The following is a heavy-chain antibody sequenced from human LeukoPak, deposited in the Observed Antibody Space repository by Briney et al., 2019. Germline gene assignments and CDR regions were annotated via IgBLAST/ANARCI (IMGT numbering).Heavy chain of an antibody. CDR1: GFTFSSYW. Sequence: GGSLRLSCAASGFTFSSYWMNWVRQAPGKGLVWVSRIASDGSSTTYADSVKGRFTISRDNAKNSLYLQMNSLRAEDTAVYYCARETTGVDYWGQGTLVTVSS. J-gene: IGHJ4*02. CDR3: ARETTGVDY. D-gene: IGHD4-17*01. V-gene: IGHV3-74*01. CDR2: IASDGSST.